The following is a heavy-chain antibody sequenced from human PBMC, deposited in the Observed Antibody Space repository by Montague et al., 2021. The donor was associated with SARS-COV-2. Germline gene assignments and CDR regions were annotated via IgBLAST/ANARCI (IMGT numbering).Heavy chain of an antibody. Sequence: SLRLACAASGFTFSSYAMHWVRQAPGKGLEWVAVISYDGSNKYYADSVKGRFTISRDNCKNTLYLQMNSLRAEDTAVYYCARELPGAPFIWGQGTMVTVSS. CDR1: GFTFSSYA. CDR3: ARELPGAPFI. J-gene: IGHJ3*02. CDR2: ISYDGSNK. D-gene: IGHD1-26*01. V-gene: IGHV3-30*04.